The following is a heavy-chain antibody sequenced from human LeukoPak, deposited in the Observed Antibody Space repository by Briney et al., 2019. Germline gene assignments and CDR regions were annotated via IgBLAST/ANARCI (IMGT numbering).Heavy chain of an antibody. CDR2: IYTSGST. CDR3: ARDRLDYYDSSGYIDY. CDR1: GGSISSYY. V-gene: IGHV4-4*07. Sequence: SGTLSLTCTVSGGSISSYYWSWIRQPAGKGLEWIGRIYTSGSTNYNPSLKSRVTMSVDTSKNQFSLKLSSVTAADTAVYYCARDRLDYYDSSGYIDYWGQGTLVTVSS. D-gene: IGHD3-22*01. J-gene: IGHJ4*02.